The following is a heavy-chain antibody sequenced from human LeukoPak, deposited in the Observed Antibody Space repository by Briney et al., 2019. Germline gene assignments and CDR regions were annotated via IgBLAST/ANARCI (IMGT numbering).Heavy chain of an antibody. J-gene: IGHJ4*02. CDR3: MRHEEEDGYNAKPFDF. CDR2: IYYSGNT. D-gene: IGHD5-24*01. Sequence: PSETLSLTCTVSGGSISNSNYYWGWVRQPPGKGLEWIGTIYYSGNTYYNPSLKSRVTISVDTSKNQFSLRLSSVTAADTAVYFCMRHEEEDGYNAKPFDFWGQGTLVTVSP. V-gene: IGHV4-39*01. CDR1: GGSISNSNYY.